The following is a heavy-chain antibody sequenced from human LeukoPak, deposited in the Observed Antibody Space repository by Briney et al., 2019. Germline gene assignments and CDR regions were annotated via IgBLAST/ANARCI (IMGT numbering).Heavy chain of an antibody. Sequence: GGSLRLSCAASGFTFSSYSMNWVRQAPGKGLEWVSSISSSSSYIYYADSVKGRFTISRDNAKNSLYLQMNSLRAEDTATYYCAKYSSANTLFDYWGQGTLVTVSS. D-gene: IGHD6-19*01. CDR2: ISSSSSYI. CDR3: AKYSSANTLFDY. J-gene: IGHJ4*02. V-gene: IGHV3-21*01. CDR1: GFTFSSYS.